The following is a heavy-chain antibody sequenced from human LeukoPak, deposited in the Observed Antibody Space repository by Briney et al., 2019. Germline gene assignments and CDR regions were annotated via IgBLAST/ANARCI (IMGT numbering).Heavy chain of an antibody. CDR3: ARDGTGITS. CDR2: ISSSGSTI. J-gene: IGHJ5*02. CDR1: GFTFSSYG. Sequence: GRSLRLSCAASGFTFSSYGMHWVRQAPGKGLEWVSYISSSGSTIYYADSVKGRFTISRDNAKNSLYLQMNSLRAEDTAAYYCARDGTGITSWGQGTLVTVSS. D-gene: IGHD3-10*01. V-gene: IGHV3-48*04.